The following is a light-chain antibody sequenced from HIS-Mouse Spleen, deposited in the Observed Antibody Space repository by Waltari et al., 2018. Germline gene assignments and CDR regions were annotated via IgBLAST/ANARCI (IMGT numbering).Light chain of an antibody. V-gene: IGKV1-9*01. CDR3: QQLNSYPPT. CDR1: QGISSY. Sequence: DIQLTQSPSFLSASVGDRGTITSRASQGISSYVAWYQQKPGKAPKLLIYAASTLQSGVPSRFSGSGSGTEFTLTISSLQPEDFATYYCQQLNSYPPTFGQGTKVEIK. J-gene: IGKJ1*01. CDR2: AAS.